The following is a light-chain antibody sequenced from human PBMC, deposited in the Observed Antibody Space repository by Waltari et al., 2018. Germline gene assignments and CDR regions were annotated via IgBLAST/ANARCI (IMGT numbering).Light chain of an antibody. Sequence: QSVLTQPPSASGTPGQRVTISCSGSSSNIGSNYVYWYQQLPGTAPKLLIYRNNRRPSGVPARFSGSKSGTSASLAIIGLRSEDEADYYCAAWDDSLSGVVFGGGTKLTVL. CDR1: SSNIGSNY. V-gene: IGLV1-47*01. CDR2: RNN. CDR3: AAWDDSLSGVV. J-gene: IGLJ2*01.